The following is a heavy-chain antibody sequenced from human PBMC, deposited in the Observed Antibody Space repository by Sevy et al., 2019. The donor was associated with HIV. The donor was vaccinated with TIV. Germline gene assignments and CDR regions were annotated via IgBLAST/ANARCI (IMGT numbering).Heavy chain of an antibody. CDR2: IYTSGNT. D-gene: IGHD3-3*01. CDR1: GGSISNYY. J-gene: IGHJ3*02. CDR3: ARDRPATIFGVVYDFEI. V-gene: IGHV4-4*07. Sequence: SETLSLTCTVSGGSISNYYWNWIRQPAGKGLEWIGRIYTSGNTNYNPSLRSRVTMSVDTSKNQFSLKLSSVTAADTAMYYCARDRPATIFGVVYDFEIWGQGTMVTVSS.